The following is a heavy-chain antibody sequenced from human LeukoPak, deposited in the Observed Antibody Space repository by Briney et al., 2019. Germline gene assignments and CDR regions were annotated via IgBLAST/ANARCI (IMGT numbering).Heavy chain of an antibody. CDR1: GFTFSSYA. CDR2: IGGSGGST. J-gene: IGHJ6*02. CDR3: AKDPMSGRYFDWLSKDYGMDV. V-gene: IGHV3-23*01. Sequence: GGSLRLSCAASGFTFSSYAMSWVRQAPGKGLEWVSAIGGSGGSTYYADSVKGRFTISRDNSKNTLYLQMNSLRAEDTAVYYCAKDPMSGRYFDWLSKDYGMDVWGQGTTVTVSS. D-gene: IGHD3-9*01.